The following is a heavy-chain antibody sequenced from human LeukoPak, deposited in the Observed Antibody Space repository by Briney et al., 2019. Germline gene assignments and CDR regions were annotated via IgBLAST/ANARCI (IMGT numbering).Heavy chain of an antibody. CDR1: GDSVGRDY. V-gene: IGHV4-59*08. CDR3: ARHGNTWFGEYRRPYKWFDL. Sequence: SETLSLTCTVTGDSVGRDYWSWIRLPPGRGLEWIGYVYYIESATYSPSLRSRVTISLDTSRNQFFLDLTSVTAADTAVYYCARHGNTWFGEYRRPYKWFDLWGQRTLV. J-gene: IGHJ5*02. D-gene: IGHD3-10*01. CDR2: VYYIESA.